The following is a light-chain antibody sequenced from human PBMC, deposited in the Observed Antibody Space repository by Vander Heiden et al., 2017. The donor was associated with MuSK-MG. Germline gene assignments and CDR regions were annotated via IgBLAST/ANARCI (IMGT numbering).Light chain of an antibody. V-gene: IGLV2-11*01. J-gene: IGLJ3*02. Sequence: QSALTQPRSVSGSPGQSVPIPCTGTSSDVGNYKYVSWFQHHPGKAPKLMIYGVSKRPAGVPDRFSGSKSGNTASLTISGLQAEDEADYYCCSYAGSYTWLFGGGTELTVL. CDR1: SSDVGNYKY. CDR3: CSYAGSYTWL. CDR2: GVS.